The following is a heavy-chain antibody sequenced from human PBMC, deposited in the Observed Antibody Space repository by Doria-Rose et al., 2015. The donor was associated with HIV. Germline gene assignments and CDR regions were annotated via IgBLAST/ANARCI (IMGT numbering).Heavy chain of an antibody. CDR1: GGSFSGYY. V-gene: IGHV4-34*01. Sequence: QVQLQQWGAGLVKPSETLSLTCAVFGGSFSGYYWSWIRQPPGKGLEWIGAINHSGSTNYKTSLKSRVTISLVTSKNLFSRKLSSVTAADTAVYYCARGLLRGGWNDVDYYYGMDVWGQGTTVTVSS. D-gene: IGHD1-1*01. J-gene: IGHJ6*02. CDR3: ARGLLRGGWNDVDYYYGMDV. CDR2: INHSGST.